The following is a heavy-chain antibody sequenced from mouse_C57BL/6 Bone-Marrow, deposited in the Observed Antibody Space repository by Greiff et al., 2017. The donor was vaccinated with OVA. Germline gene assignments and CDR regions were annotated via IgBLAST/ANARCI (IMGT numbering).Heavy chain of an antibody. CDR3: ARHEGSNPFAY. D-gene: IGHD2-5*01. Sequence: EVQLQESGGGLVQPGGSLKLSCAASGFTFSDYYMYWVRQTPEKRLEWVAYISNGGGSTYYPDTVKGRFTISRDNAKNTLYLQMSRLKSEDTAMYYCARHEGSNPFAYWGQGTLVTVSA. V-gene: IGHV5-12*01. J-gene: IGHJ3*01. CDR1: GFTFSDYY. CDR2: ISNGGGST.